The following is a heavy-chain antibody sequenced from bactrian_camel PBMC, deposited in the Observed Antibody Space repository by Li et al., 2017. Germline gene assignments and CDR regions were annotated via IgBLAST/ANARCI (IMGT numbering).Heavy chain of an antibody. D-gene: IGHD3*01. J-gene: IGHJ4*01. CDR2: IRRDGDA. V-gene: IGHV3S53*01. CDR3: AAGIRIIVGDYCDGITD. Sequence: HVQLVESGGGSVQSGGSLRLTCTHSGYVSSRHCMGWYRQTPGKAREGIAGIRRDGDAYYVDSVKGRFTISQGHPGDAKNTVYLQMNNLKNEDTGMYYCAAGIRIIVGDYCDGITDWGQGTQVTVS. CDR1: GYVSSRHC.